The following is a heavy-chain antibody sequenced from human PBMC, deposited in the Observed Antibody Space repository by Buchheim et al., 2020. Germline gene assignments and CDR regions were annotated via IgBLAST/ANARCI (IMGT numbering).Heavy chain of an antibody. D-gene: IGHD1-7*01. V-gene: IGHV4-34*01. CDR2: INHSGST. CDR3: ARGRRPLTGTTSYNWFDP. Sequence: QVQLQQWGAGLLKPSETLSLTCAVYGGSFSGYYWSWIRQPPGKGLEWIGEINHSGSTNYNPSLKSRVTISVDTSTNQFSLKLSSVTAADTAVYYCARGRRPLTGTTSYNWFDPWGQGTL. J-gene: IGHJ5*02. CDR1: GGSFSGYY.